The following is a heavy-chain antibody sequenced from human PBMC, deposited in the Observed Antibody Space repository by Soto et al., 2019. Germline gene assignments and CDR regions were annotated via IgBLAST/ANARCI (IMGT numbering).Heavy chain of an antibody. CDR3: ARATSVDAY. V-gene: IGHV3-7*01. D-gene: IGHD5-12*01. J-gene: IGHJ4*02. CDR1: GFAFSGYW. Sequence: EVQLVESGGDLVQPGGSLRLSCAASGFAFSGYWMSWVRQAPGKGLEGVANIKQDGSEKYYVDSVKGLFTISRDNAKNSLSLQMNSLRVEDTAVYYCARATSVDAYWGQGTLVTVSS. CDR2: IKQDGSEK.